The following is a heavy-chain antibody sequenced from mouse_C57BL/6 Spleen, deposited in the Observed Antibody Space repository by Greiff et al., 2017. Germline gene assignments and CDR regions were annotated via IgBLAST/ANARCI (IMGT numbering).Heavy chain of an antibody. CDR2: ISYDGSN. J-gene: IGHJ1*03. Sequence: VQLQQSGPGLVKPSQSLSLTCSVTGYSITSGYYWNWIRQFPGNKLEWMGYISYDGSNNYNPSLKNRISITRDTSKNQFFLKLNSVTTEDTATYYCARAEYITTVVAPYFDVWGTGTTVTVSS. V-gene: IGHV3-6*01. D-gene: IGHD1-1*01. CDR1: GYSITSGYY. CDR3: ARAEYITTVVAPYFDV.